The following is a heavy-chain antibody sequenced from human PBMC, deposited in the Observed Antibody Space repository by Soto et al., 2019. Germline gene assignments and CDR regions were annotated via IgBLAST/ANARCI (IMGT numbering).Heavy chain of an antibody. CDR3: ARVRYSSSWYSVYFDY. D-gene: IGHD6-13*01. Sequence: PSETLSLTCAFYVGSFSVYYWSWIRQPPGKGLEWIGEINHSGSTNYNPSLKSRVTISVDTSKNQSSLKLSSVTAADTAVYYCARVRYSSSWYSVYFDYWGQGTLVTVSS. V-gene: IGHV4-34*01. CDR2: INHSGST. CDR1: VGSFSVYY. J-gene: IGHJ4*02.